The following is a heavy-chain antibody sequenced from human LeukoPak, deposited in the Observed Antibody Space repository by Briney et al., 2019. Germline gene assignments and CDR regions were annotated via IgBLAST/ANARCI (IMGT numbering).Heavy chain of an antibody. CDR1: GGSFSGYF. CDR2: INHSGST. CDR3: ARVQVPLPFITMVRGVFDY. V-gene: IGHV4-34*01. J-gene: IGHJ4*02. Sequence: PSETLSLTCAVYGGSFSGYFWSWIRQPPGKGLEWIGEINHSGSTNYNPSLKSRVTISVDTSKNQFSLKLSSVTAADTAVYYCARVQVPLPFITMVRGVFDYWGQGTLVTVSS. D-gene: IGHD3-10*01.